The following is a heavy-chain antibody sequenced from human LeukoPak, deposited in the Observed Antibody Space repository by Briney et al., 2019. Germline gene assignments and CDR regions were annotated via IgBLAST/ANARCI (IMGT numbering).Heavy chain of an antibody. J-gene: IGHJ4*02. CDR2: IGTSVNAI. Sequence: GGSLRLSCAASGFSFSGFDMNWVRQALGKGLEWIAHIGTSVNAIYYADSVKGRFTISRDNARDSLFLQMDSLRVEDTAVYYCARDSVWFGDLLNWGQGALVIVST. V-gene: IGHV3-48*03. CDR1: GFSFSGFD. D-gene: IGHD3-10*01. CDR3: ARDSVWFGDLLN.